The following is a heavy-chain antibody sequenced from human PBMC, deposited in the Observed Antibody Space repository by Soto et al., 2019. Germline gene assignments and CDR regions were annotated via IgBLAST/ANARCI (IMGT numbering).Heavy chain of an antibody. CDR3: ARTAGSYFYYGMDV. CDR1: GGSISSYY. CDR2: IYYSGST. D-gene: IGHD5-12*01. V-gene: IGHV4-59*01. Sequence: SEPLSLTCTVSGGSISSYYWSWIRQPPGKGLEWIGYIYYSGSTNYNPSLKSRVTISVDTSKNQFSLKLSSVTAADTAVYYCARTAGSYFYYGMDVWGQGTTVTVSS. J-gene: IGHJ6*02.